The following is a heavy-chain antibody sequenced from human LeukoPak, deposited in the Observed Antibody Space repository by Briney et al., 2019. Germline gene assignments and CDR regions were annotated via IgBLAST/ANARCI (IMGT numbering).Heavy chain of an antibody. V-gene: IGHV3-15*01. CDR1: GLTFDNVW. Sequence: GGSLRLSCAASGLTFDNVWMTWVRQAPGKGLEWIGRIKSKTDGGTTDYAAPVKGRFTISSDDSKNTVYLQMHSLKAEDTGVYYCTTVTALGRVSMMREVLIKVQGNAFDIWGQGTMVTVSS. J-gene: IGHJ3*02. D-gene: IGHD3-10*01. CDR3: TTVTALGRVSMMREVLIKVQGNAFDI. CDR2: IKSKTDGGTT.